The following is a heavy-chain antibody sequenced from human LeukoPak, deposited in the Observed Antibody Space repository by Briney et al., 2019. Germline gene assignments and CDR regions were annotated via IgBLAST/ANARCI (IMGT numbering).Heavy chain of an antibody. V-gene: IGHV3-30-3*01. J-gene: IGHJ4*02. CDR1: GFTFSTFA. D-gene: IGHD3-22*01. Sequence: PGRPLGLSCAASGFTFSTFAMHWVRQAPGKGLEWVAVISYDGTNKYYADSVKGQFTTSRDNSKNTLYLQMNSLRAEDTAVYYCARDGYYYDSSGNFDYWGQGTLVTVSS. CDR2: ISYDGTNK. CDR3: ARDGYYYDSSGNFDY.